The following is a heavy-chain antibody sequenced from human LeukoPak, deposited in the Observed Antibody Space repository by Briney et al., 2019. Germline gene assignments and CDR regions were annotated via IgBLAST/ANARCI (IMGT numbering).Heavy chain of an antibody. CDR3: SKGSLPPRYCSSTSCYGVY. Sequence: GRSLRLSCAVSGFTFSSYAMSWVRQAAGHGLGWVSAISGSGGGTYYADSVKGRFTISRDISKNTLYLQMKSLRAEDTAVYDCSKGSLPPRYCSSTSCYGVYWGQGTLVTVSS. V-gene: IGHV3-23*01. CDR2: ISGSGGGT. D-gene: IGHD2-2*01. CDR1: GFTFSSYA. J-gene: IGHJ4*02.